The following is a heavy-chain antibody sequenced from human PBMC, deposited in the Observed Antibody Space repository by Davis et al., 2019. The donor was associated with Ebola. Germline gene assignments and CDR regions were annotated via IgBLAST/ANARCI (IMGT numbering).Heavy chain of an antibody. V-gene: IGHV5-51*01. CDR3: ARRGFGDGYNAWGAFDI. CDR2: IYPGDSDT. J-gene: IGHJ3*02. Sequence: GGSLRLSCQGSGYSFTSYWIGWVRQMPGKGLEWMGIIYPGDSDTRYSPSFQGQVTISADKSISTAYLQWSSLKASDTAMYYCARRGFGDGYNAWGAFDIWGQGTMVTVSS. D-gene: IGHD5-24*01. CDR1: GYSFTSYW.